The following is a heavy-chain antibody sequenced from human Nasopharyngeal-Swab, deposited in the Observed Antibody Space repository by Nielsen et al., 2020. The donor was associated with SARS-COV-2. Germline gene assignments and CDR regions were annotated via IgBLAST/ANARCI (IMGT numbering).Heavy chain of an antibody. CDR1: GGSIIPFY. CDR2: IYYSGDT. Sequence: SETLSLTCTVSGGSIIPFYWSWIRQPPGKAPEWVGFIYYSGDTNYNPSLKSRVTISLDRSKSQFSLNLSSVTAADTAVYYCARGGSSSALFDYWGQGTLVTVSS. CDR3: ARGGSSSALFDY. D-gene: IGHD6-6*01. J-gene: IGHJ4*02. V-gene: IGHV4-59*01.